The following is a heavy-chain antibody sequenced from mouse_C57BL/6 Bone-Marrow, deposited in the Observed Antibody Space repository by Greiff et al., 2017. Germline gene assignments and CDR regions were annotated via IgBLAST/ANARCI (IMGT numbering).Heavy chain of an antibody. J-gene: IGHJ4*01. V-gene: IGHV6-3*01. D-gene: IGHD1-1*01. CDR1: GFTFSNYW. CDR2: IRLKSDNYAT. CDR3: TDYYGTPYYYAMDY. Sequence: EVQRVESGGGLVQPGGSMKLSCVASGFTFSNYWMNWVRQSPEKGLEWVAQIRLKSDNYATHYAESVKGRFTISRDDSKSSVYLQMNNLRAEDTGIYYCTDYYGTPYYYAMDYWGQGTSVTVSS.